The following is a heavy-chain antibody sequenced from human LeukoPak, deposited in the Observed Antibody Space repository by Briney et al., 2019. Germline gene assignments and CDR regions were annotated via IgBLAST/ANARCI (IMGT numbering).Heavy chain of an antibody. CDR3: AKDRLRFLEWPDAFDI. Sequence: TGGSLRLSCAASGFTFSSYAMSWVRQAPGKGLEWVSAISGSGGSTYYADSVKGRFTISRDNSKNTLYLQMNSLRAEDTAVYYCAKDRLRFLEWPDAFDIWGQGTMVTVSS. CDR1: GFTFSSYA. D-gene: IGHD3-3*01. V-gene: IGHV3-23*01. CDR2: ISGSGGST. J-gene: IGHJ3*02.